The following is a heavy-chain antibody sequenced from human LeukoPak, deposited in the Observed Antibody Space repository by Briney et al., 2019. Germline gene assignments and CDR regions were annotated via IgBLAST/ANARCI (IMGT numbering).Heavy chain of an antibody. CDR3: AKVSSGSYQGLDY. CDR1: GFTFSSYG. CDR2: IWYDGSNK. D-gene: IGHD1-26*01. V-gene: IGHV3-33*06. Sequence: GRSLRLSCAASGFTFSSYGMHWVRQAPGKGVEWVAVIWYDGSNKYYADSVKGRFTISRDNSKNTLYLQMNSLRAEDTAVYYCAKVSSGSYQGLDYWGQGTLVTVSS. J-gene: IGHJ4*02.